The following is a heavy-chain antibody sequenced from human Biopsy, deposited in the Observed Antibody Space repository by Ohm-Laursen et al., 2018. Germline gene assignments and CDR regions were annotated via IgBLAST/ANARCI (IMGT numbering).Heavy chain of an antibody. D-gene: IGHD6-19*01. V-gene: IGHV3-11*04. CDR1: GFSFSDYY. Sequence: SLRLSCAASGFSFSDYYMIWIRQAPGKGLEWVSYISSSGRTMYYADSVKGRFTISRDNANKSLYLQMNSLRAEDTAVYFCAREQPALSGGGSWFDSWGQGTLVIVSS. J-gene: IGHJ5*01. CDR3: AREQPALSGGGSWFDS. CDR2: ISSSGRTM.